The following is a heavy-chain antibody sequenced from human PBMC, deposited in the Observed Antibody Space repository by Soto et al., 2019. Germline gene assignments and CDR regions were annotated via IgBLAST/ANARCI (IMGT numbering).Heavy chain of an antibody. J-gene: IGHJ6*02. CDR2: INPNSGGT. CDR3: ARGWAYYDYVWGSYTPSSGMDV. V-gene: IGHV1-2*04. D-gene: IGHD3-16*01. Sequence: QVQLVQSGAEVKKPGASVKVSCKASGYTFTGYYMHWVRQAPGQGLEWMGWINPNSGGTNYAQKFQGWVTMTRDTSISTAYMGLSRLRSDDTAVYYCARGWAYYDYVWGSYTPSSGMDVWGQGTTVTVSS. CDR1: GYTFTGYY.